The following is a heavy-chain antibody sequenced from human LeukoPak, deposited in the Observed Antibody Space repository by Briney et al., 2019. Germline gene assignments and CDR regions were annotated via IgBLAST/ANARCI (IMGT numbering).Heavy chain of an antibody. CDR2: IYYSGST. Sequence: PSETLSLTCTVSGGSISSSSYCWGWISQPPGKGLEWIGSIYYSGSTYYNPSLKSRVTISVDTSKNQFSLKLSSVTAADTAVYYCARDRTYYYGSGSAINWFDPWGQGTLVTVSS. CDR1: GGSISSSSYC. CDR3: ARDRTYYYGSGSAINWFDP. J-gene: IGHJ5*02. D-gene: IGHD3-10*01. V-gene: IGHV4-39*07.